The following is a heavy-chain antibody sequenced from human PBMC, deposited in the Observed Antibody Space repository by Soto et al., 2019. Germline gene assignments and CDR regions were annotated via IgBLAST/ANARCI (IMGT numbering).Heavy chain of an antibody. CDR1: GGSISSSDYY. J-gene: IGHJ2*01. Sequence: PSETLSLTCTVSGGSISSSDYYWGWIRQPPGKGLEWIGSISFGVTTYYNPSLKSRLTRSIDTSNNQFSLKLSSVTAADTAVYYCATSSVSRLLNHWYFDLWGRGTLVTVSS. V-gene: IGHV4-39*01. CDR3: ATSSVSRLLNHWYFDL. CDR2: ISFGVTT.